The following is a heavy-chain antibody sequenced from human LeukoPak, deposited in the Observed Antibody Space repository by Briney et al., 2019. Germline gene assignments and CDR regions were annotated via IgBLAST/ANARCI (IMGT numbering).Heavy chain of an antibody. CDR2: IYYSGST. J-gene: IGHJ4*02. CDR1: GGSISSYY. Sequence: SETLSLTCTVSGGSISSYYWSWIRQPPGKGLEWIGYIYYSGSTNYHPSLKSRVTISVDTSKNQFSLKLSSVTAADTAVYYCARVEGGYYDTPFDYWGQGTLVTVSS. CDR3: ARVEGGYYDTPFDY. V-gene: IGHV4-59*01. D-gene: IGHD3-22*01.